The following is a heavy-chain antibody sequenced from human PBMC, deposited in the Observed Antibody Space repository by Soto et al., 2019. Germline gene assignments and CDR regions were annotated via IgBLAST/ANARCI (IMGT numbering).Heavy chain of an antibody. Sequence: HPGGSVRLSCAASGFTFSSYAMSWVRQAPGKGLEWVSAISGSGGSTYYADSVKGRFTISRDNSKNTLYLQMNSLRAEDTAVYYCAKSRIVVVPAALDYWGQGTLVTVSS. J-gene: IGHJ4*02. CDR1: GFTFSSYA. D-gene: IGHD2-2*01. V-gene: IGHV3-23*01. CDR3: AKSRIVVVPAALDY. CDR2: ISGSGGST.